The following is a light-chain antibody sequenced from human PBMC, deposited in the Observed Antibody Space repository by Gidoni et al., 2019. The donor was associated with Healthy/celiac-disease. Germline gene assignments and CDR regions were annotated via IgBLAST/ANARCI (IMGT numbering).Light chain of an antibody. Sequence: DIQMTQSPSSLSASGGDRVTITCRASQGIRNYLGWYQQKPGKAPKRLLYAASSLQSGVPSRFSGSGSGTEFTLTISSLQPEDFATYYCLQHNSYPYTFGQGTKLEIK. CDR2: AAS. J-gene: IGKJ2*01. V-gene: IGKV1-17*01. CDR1: QGIRNY. CDR3: LQHNSYPYT.